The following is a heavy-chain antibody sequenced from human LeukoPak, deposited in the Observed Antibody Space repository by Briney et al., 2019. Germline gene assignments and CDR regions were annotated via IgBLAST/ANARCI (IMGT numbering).Heavy chain of an antibody. Sequence: PGGSLRLSCAASGFTFSSYAMSWVRQAPGKGLEWVSAISGSGGSTYYADSVKGRFTISRDNSKNTLYLQMNSLRAEDTAVYYCARGDLYEQGAFDIWGQGTMVTVSS. J-gene: IGHJ3*02. CDR1: GFTFSSYA. CDR2: ISGSGGST. V-gene: IGHV3-23*01. CDR3: ARGDLYEQGAFDI. D-gene: IGHD5/OR15-5a*01.